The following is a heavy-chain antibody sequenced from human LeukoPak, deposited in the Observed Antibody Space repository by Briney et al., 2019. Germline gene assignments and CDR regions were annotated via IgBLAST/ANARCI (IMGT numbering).Heavy chain of an antibody. CDR3: ARVGSITTAGILIRYYAMDF. D-gene: IGHD6-13*01. Sequence: SETLSLTCTVSGGSVSSGSYYWRWIRQPPGKGLEWIAYIYYSGSTNYHPSLKSRVTISVDTSKNQFSLKLSSVTAADTAVYYCARVGSITTAGILIRYYAMDFWGQGTTVTVSS. V-gene: IGHV4-61*01. J-gene: IGHJ6*02. CDR2: IYYSGST. CDR1: GGSVSSGSYY.